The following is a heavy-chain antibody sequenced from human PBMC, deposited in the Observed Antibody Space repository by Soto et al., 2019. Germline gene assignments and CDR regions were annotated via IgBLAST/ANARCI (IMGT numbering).Heavy chain of an antibody. CDR3: AREITPYPTPRYCSSTSCTRAFDI. CDR2: IIPIFGTA. Sequence: SVKVSCKASGGTFSSYALRWVRQAPGQGLEWMGGIIPIFGTAHYAQKFQGRVTITADESTSTAYMELSSLRSEDTAVYYCAREITPYPTPRYCSSTSCTRAFDICGEGTMVTVSS. V-gene: IGHV1-69*13. CDR1: GGTFSSYA. J-gene: IGHJ3*02. D-gene: IGHD2-2*01.